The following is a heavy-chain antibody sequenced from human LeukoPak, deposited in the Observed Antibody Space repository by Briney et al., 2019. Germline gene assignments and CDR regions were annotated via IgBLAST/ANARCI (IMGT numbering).Heavy chain of an antibody. D-gene: IGHD3-22*01. V-gene: IGHV3-23*01. CDR1: GFTFSSYA. Sequence: GGSLRLSCAASGFTFSSYAMSWVRQAAGKGLEWVSAISGSSGSTYYADSVKGRFTISRDNSKNTLYLQMNSLRAEDTAVYYCAKGGYYYDSSGYYYGYWGQGTLVTVSS. CDR3: AKGGYYYDSSGYYYGY. CDR2: ISGSSGST. J-gene: IGHJ4*02.